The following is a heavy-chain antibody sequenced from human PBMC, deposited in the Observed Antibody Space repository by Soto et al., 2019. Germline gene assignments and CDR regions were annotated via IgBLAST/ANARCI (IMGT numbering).Heavy chain of an antibody. J-gene: IGHJ4*02. CDR3: ARDGSNYYDSSN. V-gene: IGHV4-31*03. CDR1: GGSIGSGGYY. CDR2: IYYSGST. Sequence: SSETLCLSCTVSGGSIGSGGYYWSWIRQHPGKGLEWIGYIYYSGSTYYNPSLKSRVTISVDTSKNQFSLKLSSVTAADTAVYHCARDGSNYYDSSNWGQGTLVTGSS. D-gene: IGHD3-22*01.